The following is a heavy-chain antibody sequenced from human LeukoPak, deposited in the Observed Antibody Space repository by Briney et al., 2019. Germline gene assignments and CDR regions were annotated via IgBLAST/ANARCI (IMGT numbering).Heavy chain of an antibody. J-gene: IGHJ6*02. CDR3: ARAPPRPLRYFDWLLSSYGMDV. V-gene: IGHV3-7*01. CDR2: IKQDGSEK. D-gene: IGHD3-9*01. Sequence: PGGSLRLSCAASGFSFSSHWMSWVRQAPGKGLEWVAKIKQDGSEKYYGDSVKGRFTISRDNAKNSLYLQMNSLRAEDTAVYYCARAPPRPLRYFDWLLSSYGMDVWGQGTTVTVSS. CDR1: GFSFSSHW.